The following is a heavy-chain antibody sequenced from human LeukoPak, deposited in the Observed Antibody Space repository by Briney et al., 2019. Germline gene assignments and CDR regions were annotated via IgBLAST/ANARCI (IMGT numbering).Heavy chain of an antibody. D-gene: IGHD6-6*01. J-gene: IGHJ3*02. Sequence: ASVKVSCKVSGYTLTELSMHWVRQAPGKGLEWMGGFDPEDGETIYAQKFQGRVTMTRDTSTSTVYMELSSLRSEDTAVYYCARASSSDAFDIWGQGTMVTVSS. V-gene: IGHV1-24*01. CDR3: ARASSSDAFDI. CDR2: FDPEDGET. CDR1: GYTLTELS.